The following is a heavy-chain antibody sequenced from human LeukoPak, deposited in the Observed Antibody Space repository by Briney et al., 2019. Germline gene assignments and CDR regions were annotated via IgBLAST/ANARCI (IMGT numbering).Heavy chain of an antibody. V-gene: IGHV3-30*03. D-gene: IGHD4-17*01. CDR3: ARDPSTDYGDPPDY. CDR2: ISYHGSYK. CDR1: GFIFSTYD. J-gene: IGHJ4*02. Sequence: GRSLRLSCAASGFIFSTYDMHWVRQAPGKGLEWVALISYHGSYKFYADSVKGRFTISRDNSKNTLYLQMNSLRAEDTAVYYCARDPSTDYGDPPDYWGQGTLVTVSS.